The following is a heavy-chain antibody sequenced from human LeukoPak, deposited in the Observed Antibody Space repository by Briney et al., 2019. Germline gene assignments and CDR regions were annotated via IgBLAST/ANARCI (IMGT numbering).Heavy chain of an antibody. D-gene: IGHD3-16*01. Sequence: PGRSLRLSCAASGFTFDDYAMHWVRQAPGKGLEWVSGISWNSGSIGYADSVKGRFTISRDNAKNSLYPQMNSLRAEDTALYYCAKEDRRGRHFDYWGQGTLVTVSS. J-gene: IGHJ4*02. CDR2: ISWNSGSI. V-gene: IGHV3-9*01. CDR3: AKEDRRGRHFDY. CDR1: GFTFDDYA.